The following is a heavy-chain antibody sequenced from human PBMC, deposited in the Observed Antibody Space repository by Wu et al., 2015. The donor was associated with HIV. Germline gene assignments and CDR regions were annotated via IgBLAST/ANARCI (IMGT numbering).Heavy chain of an antibody. D-gene: IGHD4-11*01. CDR2: IIPIFGTA. V-gene: IGHV1-69*12. Sequence: VQLVQSGAEVKKPGSSVKVSCKASGGTFSSYAISWVRQAPGQGLEWMGGIIPIFGTANYAQKFQGRVTITADESTSTAYMELSSLRSEDTAVYYCASIDSKGGRRNWFDPWGQGTPGHPSPQ. J-gene: IGHJ5*02. CDR3: ASIDSKGGRRNWFDP. CDR1: GGTFSSYA.